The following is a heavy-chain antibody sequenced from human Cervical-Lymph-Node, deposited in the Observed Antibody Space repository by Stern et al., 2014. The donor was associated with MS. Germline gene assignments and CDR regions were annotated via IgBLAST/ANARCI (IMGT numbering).Heavy chain of an antibody. CDR3: ARSDRLWGSFDY. V-gene: IGHV4-31*03. CDR2: ISYIGST. D-gene: IGHD3-16*01. J-gene: IGHJ4*02. CDR1: GASISTVGYY. Sequence: VQLEESGPGLVKPSQTLSLTCTVSGASISTVGYYWSWIRQHPVKGLGWIAYISYIGSTYYNPSLKSRVSISADTSKNQFSLNLTSVTAADTALYYCARSDRLWGSFDYWGQGTLVAVSS.